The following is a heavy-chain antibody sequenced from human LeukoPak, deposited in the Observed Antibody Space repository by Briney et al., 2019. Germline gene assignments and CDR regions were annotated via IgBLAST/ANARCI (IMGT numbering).Heavy chain of an antibody. V-gene: IGHV3-23*01. D-gene: IGHD3-10*01. CDR1: GFTFSSYA. CDR3: AKRGSGELLGYYYYYMDV. Sequence: GGSLRLSCAASGFTFSSYAMSWVRQAPGKGLEWVSAISGSGGSTYYADSVKGRFTISRDNSKNTLYLQMNSLRAEDTAVYYCAKRGSGELLGYYYYYMDVWGKGTTVTVSS. CDR2: ISGSGGST. J-gene: IGHJ6*03.